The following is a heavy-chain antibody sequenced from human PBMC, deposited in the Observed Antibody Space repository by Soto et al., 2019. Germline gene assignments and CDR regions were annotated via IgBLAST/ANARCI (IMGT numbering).Heavy chain of an antibody. V-gene: IGHV3-30*18. D-gene: IGHD4-4*01. CDR1: GFTFSSYC. Sequence: GGSLRLSCAASGFTFSSYCMHMVRQASGKGLEWVAVISYDRSNKYYADSVKGRFTISRDNSKNTLYLQMNSLRAEDTAVYYCAKDQSLQDYYYYGMDVWGQGT. CDR3: AKDQSLQDYYYYGMDV. J-gene: IGHJ6*02. CDR2: ISYDRSNK.